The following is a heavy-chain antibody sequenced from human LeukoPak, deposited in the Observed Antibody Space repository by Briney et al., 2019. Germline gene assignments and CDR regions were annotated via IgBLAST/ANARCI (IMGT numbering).Heavy chain of an antibody. CDR2: ISGSGSST. J-gene: IGHJ3*02. V-gene: IGHV3-23*01. CDR1: GFTFSSYA. Sequence: PGGSLRLSCAASGFTFSSYAMSWVRQAPGKGLEWVSVISGSGSSTYADSVKGRFTISRDNSKNTLYLQMNSLRAEDTAVYYCARRTKPYAFDIWGQGTMVTVSS. CDR3: ARRTKPYAFDI.